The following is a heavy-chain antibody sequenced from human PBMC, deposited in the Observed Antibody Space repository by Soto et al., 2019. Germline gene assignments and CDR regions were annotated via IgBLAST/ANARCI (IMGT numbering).Heavy chain of an antibody. J-gene: IGHJ4*02. Sequence: SETLSLTCAVSRYSINNNNWWSWVRQPPGGGLEWIGELHHGGSTNYNPSLESRATFSVDISKNQFFLKLSSVTAADTAVYYCTKNSAYALDYWGLGTLVTVSS. CDR2: LHHGGST. D-gene: IGHD5-12*01. CDR1: RYSINNNNW. CDR3: TKNSAYALDY. V-gene: IGHV4-4*02.